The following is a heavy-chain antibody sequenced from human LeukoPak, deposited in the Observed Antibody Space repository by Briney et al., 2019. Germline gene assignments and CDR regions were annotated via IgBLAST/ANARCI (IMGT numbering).Heavy chain of an antibody. CDR2: IIPIFGTA. CDR3: ARSAYYYGSGSYYGIDY. D-gene: IGHD3-10*01. CDR1: GGTFSSYA. V-gene: IGHV1-69*13. Sequence: SVKVSCKASGGTFSSYAISWVRQAPGQGLEWMGGIIPIFGTANYAQTFQGRVTITADESTSTAYMELSSLRSEDTAVYYCARSAYYYGSGSYYGIDYWGQGTLVTVSS. J-gene: IGHJ4*02.